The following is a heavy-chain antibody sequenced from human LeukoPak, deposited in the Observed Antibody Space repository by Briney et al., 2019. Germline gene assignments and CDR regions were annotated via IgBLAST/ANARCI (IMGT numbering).Heavy chain of an antibody. CDR3: ARDRFNGMDV. V-gene: IGHV3-66*01. J-gene: IGHJ6*02. Sequence: GGSLRLSCVASGIDVSTDYITWVRQAPGKGLEWVSIIYSEGTTYYADSVKGRFTISRDISKNTVTLQMSSLRAEDTAVYYCARDRFNGMDVWGQGTTVTVSS. CDR2: IYSEGTT. CDR1: GIDVSTDY. D-gene: IGHD3-3*01.